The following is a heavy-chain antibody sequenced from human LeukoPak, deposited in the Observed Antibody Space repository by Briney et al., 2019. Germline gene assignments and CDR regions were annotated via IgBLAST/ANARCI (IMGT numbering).Heavy chain of an antibody. Sequence: GGSLRLSCAASGFTFSTYSMSWVRQAPGKGLEWVSYISSSSNTIYNADSVKGRFTISRDNAKNALFLQMHSVRAEDTAVYYCARGSSDYQFAGVWGQGTLVTVSS. CDR1: GFTFSTYS. CDR3: ARGSSDYQFAGV. V-gene: IGHV3-48*01. D-gene: IGHD4-11*01. CDR2: ISSSSNTI. J-gene: IGHJ4*02.